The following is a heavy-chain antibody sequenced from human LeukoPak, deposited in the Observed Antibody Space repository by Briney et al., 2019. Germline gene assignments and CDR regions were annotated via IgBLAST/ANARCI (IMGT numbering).Heavy chain of an antibody. J-gene: IGHJ4*02. V-gene: IGHV3-30*18. CDR3: AKASSYYYDSSGYYSHN. CDR2: ILYDGRIK. CDR1: GFTFCSFG. Sequence: GGSLRLSCAASGFTFCSFGVHWVRQSPGKGLEWLAFILYDGRIKYYADSVKGRFNISRDNSKNTLYLHINSVRVEHTAVYYLAKASSYYYDSSGYYSHNWGLRTLVTVSS. D-gene: IGHD3-22*01.